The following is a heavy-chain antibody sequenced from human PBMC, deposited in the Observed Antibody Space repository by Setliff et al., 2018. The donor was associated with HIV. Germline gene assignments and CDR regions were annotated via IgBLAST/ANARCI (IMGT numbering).Heavy chain of an antibody. CDR3: ARGDMPRVVRGVIFRPTYFQH. D-gene: IGHD3-10*01. Sequence: SETLSLTCTVSGGSISGYYWSWIRQSPGKGLEWIGYIYTSGSTKYNPSLKSRVTISLDSSKNQFSLKLSSVTAADTAVYYCARGDMPRVVRGVIFRPTYFQHWGQGTLVTVSS. V-gene: IGHV4-4*08. CDR1: GGSISGYY. J-gene: IGHJ1*01. CDR2: IYTSGST.